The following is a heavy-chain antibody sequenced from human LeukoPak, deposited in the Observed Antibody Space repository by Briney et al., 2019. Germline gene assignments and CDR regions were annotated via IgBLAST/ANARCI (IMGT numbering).Heavy chain of an antibody. Sequence: ASVKVSCKASGGTFSSYAISWVRQATGQGLEWMGWMNPNSGNTGYAQKFQGRVTMTRNTSISTAYMELSSLRSEDTAVYYCATGVTPSGFDYWGQGTLVTVSS. CDR3: ATGVTPSGFDY. J-gene: IGHJ4*02. V-gene: IGHV1-8*02. CDR1: GGTFSSYA. D-gene: IGHD4-11*01. CDR2: MNPNSGNT.